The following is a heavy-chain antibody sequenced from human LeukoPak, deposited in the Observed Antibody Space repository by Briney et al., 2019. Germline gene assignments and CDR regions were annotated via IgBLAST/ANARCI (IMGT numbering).Heavy chain of an antibody. CDR3: ARGLSGSYYLTYYYYMDV. V-gene: IGHV4-34*01. CDR2: INHSGST. D-gene: IGHD3-10*01. J-gene: IGHJ6*03. CDR1: GGSFSGYY. Sequence: SETLSLTCAGYGGSFSGYYWSWIRQPPGKGLEWIGEINHSGSTNYNPSLKSRVTISVDTSKNQFSLKLSSVTAADTAVYYCARGLSGSYYLTYYYYMDVWGKGTTVTVSS.